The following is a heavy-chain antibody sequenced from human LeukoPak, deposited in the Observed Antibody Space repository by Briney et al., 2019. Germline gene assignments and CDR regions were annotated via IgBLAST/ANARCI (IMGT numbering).Heavy chain of an antibody. Sequence: SETLSLTCNVSGGSITSHSWNWIRQSPGKGLEWIGYSYYSGSTNYNPSLKSRVTISVDTSKNQFSLKLSSVTAADTAVYYCARHVMSGGACSGGSCYSWWYFDLWGRGTLVTVSS. CDR1: GGSITSHS. D-gene: IGHD2-15*01. V-gene: IGHV4-59*08. CDR3: ARHVMSGGACSGGSCYSWWYFDL. CDR2: SYYSGST. J-gene: IGHJ2*01.